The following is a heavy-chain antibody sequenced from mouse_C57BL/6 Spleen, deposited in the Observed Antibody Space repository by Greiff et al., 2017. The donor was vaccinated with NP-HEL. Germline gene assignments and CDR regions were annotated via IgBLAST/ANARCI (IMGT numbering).Heavy chain of an antibody. CDR3: ARERLYNYAMDY. CDR1: GYTFTSYW. V-gene: IGHV1-53*01. J-gene: IGHJ4*01. D-gene: IGHD3-2*02. CDR2: INPSNGGT. Sequence: VQLQQSGTELVKPGASVKLSCKASGYTFTSYWMHWVKQRPGQGLEWIGNINPSNGGTNYNEKFKSKATLTVDKSSSTAYMQLSSLTSEDSAVYYGARERLYNYAMDYWGQGTSVTVSS.